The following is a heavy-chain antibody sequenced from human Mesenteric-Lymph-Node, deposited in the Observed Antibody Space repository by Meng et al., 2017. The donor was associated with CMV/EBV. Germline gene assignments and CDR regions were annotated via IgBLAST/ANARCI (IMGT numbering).Heavy chain of an antibody. J-gene: IGHJ4*02. CDR1: GFTFSRFW. CDR2: IKEDGSVK. Sequence: GESLKISCAGSGFTFSRFWMSWVRQAPGKGLEWVANIKEDGSVKYHLDSVKGRFTISRDNAKNSLRLQMNSLRADDTAVYYCATEKLGRATALDYWGQGTLVTVSS. CDR3: ATEKLGRATALDY. V-gene: IGHV3-7*01. D-gene: IGHD3-10*01.